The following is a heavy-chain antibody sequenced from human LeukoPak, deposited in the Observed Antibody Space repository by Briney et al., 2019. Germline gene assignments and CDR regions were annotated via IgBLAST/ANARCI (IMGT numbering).Heavy chain of an antibody. D-gene: IGHD5-18*01. V-gene: IGHV3-23*01. Sequence: GSLRLSCAASGFTSSSHGMNWVRQAPGKGLEWVSGISPSGGITYYTDSVKGRFTISRDNSKNTLYLQMNSLRAEDTAVYYCAKAEGRGYSYGHSPYYFDYWGQGTLVTVSS. CDR3: AKAEGRGYSYGHSPYYFDY. CDR2: ISPSGGIT. CDR1: GFTSSSHG. J-gene: IGHJ4*02.